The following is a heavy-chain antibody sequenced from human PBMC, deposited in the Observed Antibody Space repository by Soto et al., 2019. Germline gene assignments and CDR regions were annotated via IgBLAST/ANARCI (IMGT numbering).Heavy chain of an antibody. J-gene: IGHJ4*02. CDR1: GFTFSSYS. CDR3: ARGITIFGVVIMGYCFDF. D-gene: IGHD3-3*01. V-gene: IGHV3-48*02. CDR2: ISSSSSTI. Sequence: EVQLVESGGGLVQPGGSLRLSCAASGFTFSSYSMNWVRQAPGKGLEWVSYISSSSSTIYYADSVKGRFTISRDNAKNSLHLQMNSLRDEDMAVYYCARGITIFGVVIMGYCFDFWGQGTLVTVSS.